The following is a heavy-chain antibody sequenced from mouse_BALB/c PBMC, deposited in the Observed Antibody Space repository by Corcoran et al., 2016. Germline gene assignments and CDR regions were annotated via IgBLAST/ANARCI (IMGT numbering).Heavy chain of an antibody. Sequence: EVQLFETGGGLVQPGGSRGLSCEGSGFTFSGFWMSWVRQTPGKTLEWIGDINSDGSAINYAPSIKDRFTIFRDNDKSTLYLQMGNVRSEDTATYVFMRYPNYYGNYGWYFDSWGAGTTVTFSS. CDR3: MRYPNYYGNYGWYFDS. CDR2: INSDGSAI. D-gene: IGHD2-1*01. V-gene: IGHV11-2*02. J-gene: IGHJ1*01. CDR1: GFTFSGFW.